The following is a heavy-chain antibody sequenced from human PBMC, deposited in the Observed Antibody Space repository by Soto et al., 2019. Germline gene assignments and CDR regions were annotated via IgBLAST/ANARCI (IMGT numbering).Heavy chain of an antibody. CDR1: GGSISSGDYY. Sequence: SETLSLTCTVSGGSISSGDYYWSWIRQPPGKGLEWIGYIYYSGSTYYNPSLKSRVTISVDTSKNQFSLKLSSVTAADTAVYYCARDRVAARQGGYYYSGMDVWGQGTTVTVSS. CDR3: ARDRVAARQGGYYYSGMDV. D-gene: IGHD6-6*01. V-gene: IGHV4-30-4*01. CDR2: IYYSGST. J-gene: IGHJ6*02.